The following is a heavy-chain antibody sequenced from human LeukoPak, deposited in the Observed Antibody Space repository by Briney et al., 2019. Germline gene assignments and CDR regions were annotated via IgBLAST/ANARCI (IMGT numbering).Heavy chain of an antibody. D-gene: IGHD3-22*01. CDR1: GFTFSSYG. J-gene: IGHJ4*02. V-gene: IGHV3-30*02. Sequence: GGSLSLSCAASGFTFSSYGMYWVRQAPGKWLEWVAFIRYDGSNKYYADSVKGRFTISRDNSKNTLYLQMKSLRAEDTAVYYCARDGSDSTGYYYALWGQGTLVTVAS. CDR3: ARDGSDSTGYYYAL. CDR2: IRYDGSNK.